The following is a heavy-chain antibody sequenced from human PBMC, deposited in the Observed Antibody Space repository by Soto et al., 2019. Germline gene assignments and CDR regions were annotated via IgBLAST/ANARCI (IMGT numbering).Heavy chain of an antibody. Sequence: SETLSLTCTVSGGSITSSTYYWGWVRQPPGKGLEWIGTIYYSGNTYYNPSLKSRITMSVDTSKSQFSLKLSSVTAADTAVYYCARQRIFGVVIILDYWGRGTLVTVSS. V-gene: IGHV4-39*01. D-gene: IGHD3-3*02. J-gene: IGHJ4*02. CDR1: GGSITSSTYY. CDR2: IYYSGNT. CDR3: ARQRIFGVVIILDY.